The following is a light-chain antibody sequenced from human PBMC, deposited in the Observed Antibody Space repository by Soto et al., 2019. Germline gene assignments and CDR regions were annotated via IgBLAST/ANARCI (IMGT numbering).Light chain of an antibody. CDR3: QQYNSPMYT. CDR1: QSISSW. J-gene: IGKJ2*01. V-gene: IGKV1-5*01. Sequence: DIQMTQSPSTLSASVGDRVTITCRASQSISSWLAWYQQKPGKAPKLLIYDASSLASGVPSRFSGSGSGTECTLTISSLQPDDFATYYCQQYNSPMYTFGQGTKLEIK. CDR2: DAS.